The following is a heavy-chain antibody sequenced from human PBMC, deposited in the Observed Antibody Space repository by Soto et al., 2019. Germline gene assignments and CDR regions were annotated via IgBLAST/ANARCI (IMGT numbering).Heavy chain of an antibody. D-gene: IGHD2-2*01. V-gene: IGHV4-34*01. CDR3: ARGSGLRRYRSSNSCPRNWFDP. J-gene: IGHJ5*02. CDR2: INHSGSA. CDR1: GGAVTNYY. Sequence: EILWVQVTVSGGAVTNYYWSWIRQPPGKGLEWTGEINHSGSANYNPSLKSRVTISVDTSKNQFSLKLSSVTAADTAVYYCARGSGLRRYRSSNSCPRNWFDPCAQRTLVTVSS.